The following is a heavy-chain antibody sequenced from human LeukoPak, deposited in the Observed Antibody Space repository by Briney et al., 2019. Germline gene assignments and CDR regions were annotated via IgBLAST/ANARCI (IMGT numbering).Heavy chain of an antibody. V-gene: IGHV3-21*01. CDR2: ISSTSSYI. J-gene: IGHJ4*02. CDR3: ARASRYDSSGYYPYYFDY. CDR1: GFTFSTYT. Sequence: GGALRLSCAASGFTFSTYTMSWVRQAPGKGLEWVSSISSTSSYIYYADSVKGRFTISRDTAKNSLYLQMNTLRAEDTAVYYCARASRYDSSGYYPYYFDYWGQGTLVTVSS. D-gene: IGHD3-22*01.